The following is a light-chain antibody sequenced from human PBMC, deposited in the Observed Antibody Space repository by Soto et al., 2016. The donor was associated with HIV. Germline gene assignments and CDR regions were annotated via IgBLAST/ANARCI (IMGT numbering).Light chain of an antibody. CDR3: QAWDSSTACV. J-gene: IGLJ1*01. V-gene: IGLV3-21*01. Sequence: SYVLTQPPSVSVAPGKTASITCGGNNIGSKSVHWYQQKSGQAPVLVVHDDSDRPSGIPERFSGSNSGNTATLTISGTQAMDEADYYCQAWDSSTACVFGTGTRVTVL. CDR2: DDS. CDR1: NIGSKS.